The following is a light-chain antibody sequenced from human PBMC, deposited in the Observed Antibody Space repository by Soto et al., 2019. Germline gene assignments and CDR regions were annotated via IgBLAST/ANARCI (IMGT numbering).Light chain of an antibody. V-gene: IGLV2-8*01. J-gene: IGLJ2*01. CDR2: EVS. CDR1: SSDVGGYNY. CDR3: SSYAGSNNSPVV. Sequence: HSALTQPPSASGSPGQSVTISCTGTSSDVGGYNYVSWYQQHPGKAPKLMIYEVSKRPSGVPDRFSGSKSGNTASLTVSGLQAEDEADYYCSSYAGSNNSPVVFGGGTKLTV.